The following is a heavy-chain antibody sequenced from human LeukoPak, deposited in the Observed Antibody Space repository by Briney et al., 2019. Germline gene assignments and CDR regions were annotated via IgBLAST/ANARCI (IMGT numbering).Heavy chain of an antibody. J-gene: IGHJ4*02. Sequence: ASVKVSCKASGYTFTSYDINWVRQAPGQGLEWMGWMNPNSGNTGYAQNFQGRVTMTRNTSISTAYMEVSSLRSEDTAVYYCARKYLSGSGKPHFDYWGQGTLVTVSS. CDR2: MNPNSGNT. V-gene: IGHV1-8*01. CDR1: GYTFTSYD. CDR3: ARKYLSGSGKPHFDY. D-gene: IGHD3-10*01.